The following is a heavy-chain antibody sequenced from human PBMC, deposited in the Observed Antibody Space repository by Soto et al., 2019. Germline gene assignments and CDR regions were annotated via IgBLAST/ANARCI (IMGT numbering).Heavy chain of an antibody. Sequence: QVQLQESGPGLVKPSQTLSLTCTVSGGSISSGDYYWSWIRQPPGKGLEWIGYIYYSGSTYYNPSLKSRVTISVDTSKNQFSLKLSSVTAADTAVYYCASQSIAARRPTDYWFDPWGQGTLVTVSS. V-gene: IGHV4-30-4*01. CDR1: GGSISSGDYY. J-gene: IGHJ5*02. CDR3: ASQSIAARRPTDYWFDP. D-gene: IGHD6-6*01. CDR2: IYYSGST.